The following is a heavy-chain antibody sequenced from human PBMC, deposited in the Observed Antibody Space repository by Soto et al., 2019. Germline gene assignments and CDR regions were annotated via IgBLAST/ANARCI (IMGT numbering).Heavy chain of an antibody. CDR3: ARIHFGDEPSYYYYGMDV. CDR1: GFSFSSGDYY. D-gene: IGHD4-17*01. V-gene: IGHV4-30-4*01. Sequence: SETLSLTCTVSGFSFSSGDYYWSWVRQPPGKGLEWIGYIYYTGSTFNNPSLKSRVSISIDTSKTQFSLKLSSVTAADTAVYYCARIHFGDEPSYYYYGMDVWGQGTKVTVSS. CDR2: IYYTGST. J-gene: IGHJ6*02.